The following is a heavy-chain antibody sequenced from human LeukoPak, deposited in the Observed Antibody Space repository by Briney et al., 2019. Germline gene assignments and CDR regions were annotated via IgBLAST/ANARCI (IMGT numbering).Heavy chain of an antibody. CDR1: GYTFTSYD. D-gene: IGHD2-8*01. CDR2: MNPMSGYT. J-gene: IGHJ4*02. CDR3: ARVNGLPDY. V-gene: IGHV1-8*01. Sequence: GASVKVSCKASGYTFTSYDINWVRQATGQGLEWMGWMNPMSGYTGYAQKFQGKVTMTRDTSISTAYMEVSSLTFDDTAIYYCARVNGLPDYWGQGTTVTVSS.